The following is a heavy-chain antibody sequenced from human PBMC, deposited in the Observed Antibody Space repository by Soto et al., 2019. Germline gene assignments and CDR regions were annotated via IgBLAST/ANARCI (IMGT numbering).Heavy chain of an antibody. J-gene: IGHJ4*02. CDR3: ARGRLTSLTYFDY. CDR1: GFTFSDHY. D-gene: IGHD2-2*01. V-gene: IGHV3-11*01. Sequence: QVQLVESGGGLVKPGGSLRLSCAPSGFTFSDHYMSWIRQAPGKGLEWISYISSSGNSIYYADSVKGRITISRDNAKNSLYLQMHSLRAEDTAVYYCARGRLTSLTYFDYWGQGTLVTVSS. CDR2: ISSSGNSI.